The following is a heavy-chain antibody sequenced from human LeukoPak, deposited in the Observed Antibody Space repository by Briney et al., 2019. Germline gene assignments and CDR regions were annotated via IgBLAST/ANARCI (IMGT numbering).Heavy chain of an antibody. Sequence: SETLSLTCTVSGGPISSYYWSWIRQPPGKGLEWIGYIYYSGSTNYNPSLKSRVTISVDTSKNQFSLKLSSVTAADTAVYYCARALAVAGRFYFDYWGQGTLVTVSS. J-gene: IGHJ4*02. D-gene: IGHD6-19*01. CDR1: GGPISSYY. CDR3: ARALAVAGRFYFDY. CDR2: IYYSGST. V-gene: IGHV4-59*01.